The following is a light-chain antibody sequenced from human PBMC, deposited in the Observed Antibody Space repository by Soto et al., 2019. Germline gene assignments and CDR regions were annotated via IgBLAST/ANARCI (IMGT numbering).Light chain of an antibody. CDR1: SSDVGGYNY. Sequence: QSALTQPPSASGSPGQSVTISCTGTSSDVGGYNYVSWYQQYPGKVPKLMVYEVNKRPSGLPDRFSGSKSGNTASLTVSGLQAEDEADYYCTSYAGGNNVFGTGTKVTVL. CDR3: TSYAGGNNV. V-gene: IGLV2-8*01. CDR2: EVN. J-gene: IGLJ1*01.